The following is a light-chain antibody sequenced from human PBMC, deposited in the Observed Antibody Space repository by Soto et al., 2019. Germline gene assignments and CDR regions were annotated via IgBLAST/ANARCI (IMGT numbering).Light chain of an antibody. CDR3: SSYTNSATPCV. CDR2: EVS. CDR1: SSDVGGYNS. J-gene: IGLJ1*01. V-gene: IGLV2-14*01. Sequence: ALTQPASVSGSPGQSITISCTGTSSDVGGYNSVSWYQHHPGKAPKLMIYEVSNRPSGVSNRFSGSKSGNTASLAISGLQAEDGADYYCSSYTNSATPCVFGTGTKVTVL.